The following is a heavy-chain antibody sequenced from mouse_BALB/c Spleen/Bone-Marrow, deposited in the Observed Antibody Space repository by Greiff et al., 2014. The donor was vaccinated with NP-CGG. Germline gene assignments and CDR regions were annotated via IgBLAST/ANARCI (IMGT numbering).Heavy chain of an antibody. CDR3: ARSGSSSGYFDY. Sequence: EVMLVEFGGGLVQPGGSRKLSCAASGFTFSSFGMHWVRQAPEKGLEWVAYISSGSSTIYYADTVMGRFTISRDNPKNTLFLQMTSLRSEDTAMYYCARSGSSSGYFDYWGQGTTLTVSS. CDR2: ISSGSSTI. J-gene: IGHJ2*01. D-gene: IGHD1-1*01. CDR1: GFTFSSFG. V-gene: IGHV5-17*02.